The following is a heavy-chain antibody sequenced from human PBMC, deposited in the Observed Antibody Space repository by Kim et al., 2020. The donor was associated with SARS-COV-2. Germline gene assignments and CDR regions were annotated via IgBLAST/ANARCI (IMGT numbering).Heavy chain of an antibody. Sequence: DSVKGRVTISRDNGKNTLYLQMNSLTSEDTGVYYCARDRGIVSHDWYFDLWGRGTLVTVSS. J-gene: IGHJ2*01. V-gene: IGHV3-74*01. D-gene: IGHD2-21*01. CDR3: ARDRGIVSHDWYFDL.